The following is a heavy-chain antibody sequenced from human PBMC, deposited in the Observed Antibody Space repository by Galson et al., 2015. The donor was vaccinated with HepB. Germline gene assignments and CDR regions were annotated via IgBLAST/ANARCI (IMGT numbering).Heavy chain of an antibody. J-gene: IGHJ5*02. V-gene: IGHV4-61*02. CDR3: ARGSQSQYQLLAYNWFDP. CDR1: GGSISSGSYY. Sequence: VSGGSISSGSYYWSWIRQPAGEGLEWIGRIYTSGSTNYNPSLKSRVTMSVDTSKNQFSLKLSSVTAADTAVYYCARGSQSQYQLLAYNWFDPWGQGTLVTVSS. CDR2: IYTSGST. D-gene: IGHD2-2*01.